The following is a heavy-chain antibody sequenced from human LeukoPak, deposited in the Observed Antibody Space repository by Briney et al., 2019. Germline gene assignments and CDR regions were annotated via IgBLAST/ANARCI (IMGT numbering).Heavy chain of an antibody. J-gene: IGHJ4*02. CDR3: ARVWREYYYDSSGYYDY. CDR2: ISSSGSTI. D-gene: IGHD3-22*01. CDR1: GFTFSDYY. Sequence: GGSLRLSCAASGFTFSDYYMSWIRQAPGKGLEWVSHISSSGSTIYYADSVKGRFTISRDNAKNSLYLQMNSLRAEDTAVYYCARVWREYYYDSSGYYDYWGQGTLVTVSS. V-gene: IGHV3-11*01.